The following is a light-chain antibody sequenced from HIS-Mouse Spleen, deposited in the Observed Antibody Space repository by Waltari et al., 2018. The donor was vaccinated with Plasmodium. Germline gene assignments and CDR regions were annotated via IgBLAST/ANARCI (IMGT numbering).Light chain of an antibody. CDR1: SSDVGSYNL. Sequence: QSALTQPASVSGSPGQSITISCTGTSSDVGSYNLVSWYQQHPGKAPNLLIYGGSKRPSGVSNRSSGSKSGNTASLTISGLQAEDEADYYCCSYAGSSTHVVFGGGTKLTVL. CDR3: CSYAGSSTHVV. V-gene: IGLV2-23*01. CDR2: GGS. J-gene: IGLJ2*01.